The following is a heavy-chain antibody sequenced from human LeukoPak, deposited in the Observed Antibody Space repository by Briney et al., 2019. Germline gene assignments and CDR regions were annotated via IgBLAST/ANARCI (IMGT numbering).Heavy chain of an antibody. V-gene: IGHV3-23*01. Sequence: GGSLRLSCAASGLIVSNTYMTWVRQAPGKGLEWVSSVSGSGGYTYYAGSVKGRFTISRDNSKNTLYLQMNSLRAEDTAIYYCAKDRPNYYDSSGHYYRRDGDYWGQGTLVTVSS. CDR3: AKDRPNYYDSSGHYYRRDGDY. J-gene: IGHJ4*02. CDR1: GLIVSNTY. CDR2: VSGSGGYT. D-gene: IGHD3-22*01.